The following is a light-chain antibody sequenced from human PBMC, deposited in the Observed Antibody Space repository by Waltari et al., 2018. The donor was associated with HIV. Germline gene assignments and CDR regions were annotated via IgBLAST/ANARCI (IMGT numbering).Light chain of an antibody. CDR2: AAS. J-gene: IGKJ4*01. V-gene: IGKV1-12*01. CDR1: QDVSSW. Sequence: DIQMTQSPSSVSASVGDSVSITCRASQDVSSWLAWYLQKPGNPPKLLIYAASTLQSGVPSRFSGSASGTDFTLTISSLQPEDVASYYCQQLKSFPRTFGGGTRVEIK. CDR3: QQLKSFPRT.